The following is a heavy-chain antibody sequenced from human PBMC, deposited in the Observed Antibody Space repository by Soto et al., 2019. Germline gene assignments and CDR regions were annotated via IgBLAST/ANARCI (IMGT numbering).Heavy chain of an antibody. Sequence: PSETLSLTCSVSGGTINSGGYYWTWIRQHPGRGLECIGYIYYSGNTYYNPSLKSRLTISLDTSENQFSMKLNSVTVADTAVYYCARFPSRAHYFAMAVWGQGTAVTVSS. D-gene: IGHD2-2*01. J-gene: IGHJ6*02. CDR1: GGTINSGGYY. V-gene: IGHV4-31*03. CDR3: ARFPSRAHYFAMAV. CDR2: IYYSGNT.